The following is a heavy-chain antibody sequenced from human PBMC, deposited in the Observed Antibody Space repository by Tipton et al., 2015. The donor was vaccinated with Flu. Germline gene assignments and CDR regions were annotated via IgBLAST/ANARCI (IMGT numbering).Heavy chain of an antibody. V-gene: IGHV4-39*07. CDR1: GGSISSVTYY. J-gene: IGHJ5*02. Sequence: TLSLTCTVSGGSISSVTYYWGWIRQSPGKGLEWIGNIYYSGNTYYNPSLKSRVTMSVDTSKNQMSLRLISVTAADTAVYYCARVSPGVESWFDPWGQGTLVTVSS. CDR2: IYYSGNT. CDR3: ARVSPGVESWFDP. D-gene: IGHD3-3*01.